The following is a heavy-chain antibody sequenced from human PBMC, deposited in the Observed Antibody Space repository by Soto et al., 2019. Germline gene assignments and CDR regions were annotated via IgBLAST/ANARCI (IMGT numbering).Heavy chain of an antibody. J-gene: IGHJ6*02. V-gene: IGHV4-30-2*01. Sequence: LQLQESGSGLVKPSQTLSLTCGVSGGSINSGDYAWSWIRQPPGKGLEWMGYIYHSGSTYYNPSLKIRVTIFVDSSVYQFSLKLSSVTAADPDVYYCAGIRMAVAGGGLDVWGQGTTVTVSS. D-gene: IGHD6-13*01. CDR1: GGSINSGDYA. CDR3: AGIRMAVAGGGLDV. CDR2: IYHSGST.